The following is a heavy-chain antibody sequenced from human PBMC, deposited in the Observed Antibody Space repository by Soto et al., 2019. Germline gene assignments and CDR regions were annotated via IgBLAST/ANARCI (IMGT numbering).Heavy chain of an antibody. V-gene: IGHV3-33*01. J-gene: IGHJ6*03. D-gene: IGHD1-20*01. Sequence: GGSLRLSCAASGFTFSSYGMHWVRQAPGKGLEWVAVIWYDGSNKYYADSVKGRFTISRDNSKNTLYLQMNSLRAEDTAVYYCARDSYVLDNWNDGYYYYMDVWGKGTTVTVSS. CDR2: IWYDGSNK. CDR3: ARDSYVLDNWNDGYYYYMDV. CDR1: GFTFSSYG.